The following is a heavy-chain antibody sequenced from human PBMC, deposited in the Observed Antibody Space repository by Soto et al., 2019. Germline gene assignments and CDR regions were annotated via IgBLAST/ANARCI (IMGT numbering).Heavy chain of an antibody. Sequence: QVQLVQSGAEVKKPGSSVKVSCKASGGTFSRYAISWVRQAHGQGLEWMGGIIPIVGTANYAQKLQGRVTRTAAESPSTAYMELSSLSSEDTAVYYCARDPGLYDGGGGCAFDIWGQGTMVTVSS. CDR1: GGTFSRYA. D-gene: IGHD1-1*01. CDR3: ARDPGLYDGGGGCAFDI. V-gene: IGHV1-69*01. CDR2: IIPIVGTA. J-gene: IGHJ3*02.